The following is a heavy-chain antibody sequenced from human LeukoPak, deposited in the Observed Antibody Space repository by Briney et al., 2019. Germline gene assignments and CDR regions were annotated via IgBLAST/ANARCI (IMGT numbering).Heavy chain of an antibody. CDR2: IYYSGST. J-gene: IGHJ4*02. V-gene: IGHV4-59*01. CDR1: GGSISSYY. Sequence: SETLSLTCTVSGGSISSYYWSWIRQPPGKGLEWIGYIYYSGSTKYNPSLKSRVTISVDTSKNQFSLKLTSVTAADTAVYYCARGDYYGSGTYYRVYDYWGQGSLVTVSS. D-gene: IGHD3-10*01. CDR3: ARGDYYGSGTYYRVYDY.